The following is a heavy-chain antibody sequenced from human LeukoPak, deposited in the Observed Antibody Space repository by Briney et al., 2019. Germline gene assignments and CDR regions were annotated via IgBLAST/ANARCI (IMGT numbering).Heavy chain of an antibody. D-gene: IGHD6-6*01. J-gene: IGHJ4*02. Sequence: SQTLSLTCAISGDSIFTNNIAWDWIRQSPSRGLEWLGRTYYRSKWSFDYAVSVKSRITINADTSKNQFSLQLSSVTPEDTAVYYCARGKYTSFDNWGQGTLVTVSS. V-gene: IGHV6-1*01. CDR1: GDSIFTNNIA. CDR2: TYYRSKWSF. CDR3: ARGKYTSFDN.